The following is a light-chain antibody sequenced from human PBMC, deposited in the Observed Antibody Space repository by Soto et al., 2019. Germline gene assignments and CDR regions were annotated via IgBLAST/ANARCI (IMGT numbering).Light chain of an antibody. V-gene: IGKV1-39*01. Sequence: DIQMTQSPSSLSASVGDRVTLTCRASQSISSYLNWYQHKPGKAPNLLIYAASSLQSGVPSRFSGSGSWTDFTLTISSLQPEDFATYYCQQSYTIPYTFGQGTKLEIK. CDR3: QQSYTIPYT. J-gene: IGKJ2*01. CDR1: QSISSY. CDR2: AAS.